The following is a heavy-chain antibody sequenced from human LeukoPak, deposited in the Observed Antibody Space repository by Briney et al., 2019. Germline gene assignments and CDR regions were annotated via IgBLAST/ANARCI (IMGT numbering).Heavy chain of an antibody. CDR3: AREDSGSYYNFYYFYMDV. J-gene: IGHJ6*03. D-gene: IGHD3-10*01. Sequence: PSETLSLTCTVSGGSISTYYWSWIRQPAGKGLEWIGRIYNSGSTNYNPSLKSRVTMSVDTSKTQFYLSLSSVTAADTAVYYCAREDSGSYYNFYYFYMDVWGKGTTVTISS. CDR2: IYNSGST. CDR1: GGSISTYY. V-gene: IGHV4-4*07.